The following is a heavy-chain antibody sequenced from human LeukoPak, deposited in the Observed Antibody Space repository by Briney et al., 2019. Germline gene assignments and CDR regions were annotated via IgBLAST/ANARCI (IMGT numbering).Heavy chain of an antibody. V-gene: IGHV4-59*01. Sequence: PSETLSLTCAVYGGSFSGYYWSWIRQPPGKGLEWIGYIYYSGSTNYNPSLKSRVTISVDTSKNQFSLKLSSVTAADTAVYYCARDRMKGAYYYYMDVWGKGTTVTVSS. CDR1: GGSFSGYY. CDR2: IYYSGST. J-gene: IGHJ6*03. CDR3: ARDRMKGAYYYYMDV.